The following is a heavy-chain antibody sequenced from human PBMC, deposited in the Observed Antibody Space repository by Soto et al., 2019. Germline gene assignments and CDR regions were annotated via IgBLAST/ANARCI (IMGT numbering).Heavy chain of an antibody. CDR3: ARVRTDSSGWYGEDAFDI. J-gene: IGHJ3*02. CDR2: IYYSGST. CDR1: GGSVSSGSYY. V-gene: IGHV4-61*01. Sequence: SETLSLTCTVSGGSVSSGSYYWSWIRQPPGKGLEWIGYIYYSGSTNYNPSLKSRVTISVDTSKNQFPLKLSSVTAADTAVYYCARVRTDSSGWYGEDAFDIWGQGTMVTVSS. D-gene: IGHD6-19*01.